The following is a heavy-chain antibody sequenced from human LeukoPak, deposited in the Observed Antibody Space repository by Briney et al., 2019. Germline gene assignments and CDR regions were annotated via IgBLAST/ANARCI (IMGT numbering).Heavy chain of an antibody. J-gene: IGHJ4*02. Sequence: GGSLRLSCAASGFTFSSYWMSWVRQAPGKGLEWVANIKQDGSEKYYVDSVKGRFTISRDNAKNSLYLQMSSLRAEDTAVYYCARGGLLRYFDWSPGYYFDYWGQGTLVTVSS. D-gene: IGHD3-9*01. CDR1: GFTFSSYW. CDR2: IKQDGSEK. CDR3: ARGGLLRYFDWSPGYYFDY. V-gene: IGHV3-7*03.